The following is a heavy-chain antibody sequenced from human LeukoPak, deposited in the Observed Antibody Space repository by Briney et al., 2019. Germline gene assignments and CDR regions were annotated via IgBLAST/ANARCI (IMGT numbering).Heavy chain of an antibody. CDR2: ISAYNGNT. Sequence: VASVKVSCKASGYTFTSYGISWVRRAPGQGLEWMGWISAYNGNTNYAQKLQGRVTMTTDTSTSTAYMELRSLRSDDTAVYYCARAAMVDTDHLTFDYWGQGTLVTVSS. D-gene: IGHD5-18*01. CDR1: GYTFTSYG. CDR3: ARAAMVDTDHLTFDY. J-gene: IGHJ4*02. V-gene: IGHV1-18*04.